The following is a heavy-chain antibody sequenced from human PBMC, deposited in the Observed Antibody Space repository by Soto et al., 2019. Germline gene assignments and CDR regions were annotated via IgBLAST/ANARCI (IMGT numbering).Heavy chain of an antibody. CDR3: ARDPAIPYGMDV. CDR1: GGSISSGGYY. CDR2: IYYSGST. V-gene: IGHV4-31*03. D-gene: IGHD2-2*02. Sequence: SETLSLTCTVSGGSISSGGYYWSWIRQHPGKGLEWIGYIYYSGSTYYNPSLKSRVTISVDTSKSQFSLKLSSVTAADTAVYYCARDPAIPYGMDVWGQGTTVTVSS. J-gene: IGHJ6*02.